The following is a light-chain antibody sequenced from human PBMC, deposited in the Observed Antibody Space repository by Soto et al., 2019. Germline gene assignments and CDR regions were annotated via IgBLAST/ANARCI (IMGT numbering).Light chain of an antibody. V-gene: IGLV6-57*04. Sequence: NFMLTQPHSVSESPGKTVTISCTRSSGSIASNYVQWYQQRPGSAPTTVIYEDNQRPSGVPDRFSGSIDSSSNSASLTISGLKTEDEADYYCQSSVVFGGGTQLTVL. CDR3: QSSVV. CDR2: EDN. CDR1: SGSIASNY. J-gene: IGLJ2*01.